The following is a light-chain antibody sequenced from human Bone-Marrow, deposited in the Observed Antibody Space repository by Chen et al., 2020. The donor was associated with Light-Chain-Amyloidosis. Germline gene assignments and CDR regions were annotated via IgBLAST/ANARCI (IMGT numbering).Light chain of an antibody. V-gene: IGLV3-21*03. CDR3: QVWDRSSDRPV. CDR1: HIGSTS. J-gene: IGLJ3*02. Sequence: SYVLTPPSSEAVAPGKTATIPRGGNHIGSTSVHWYHYTQGQAPLLVVYDDSDRPSGFPERLSGSNSGNTATLTISRVEAGDEADYDCQVWDRSSDRPVFGGGTKLTVL. CDR2: DDS.